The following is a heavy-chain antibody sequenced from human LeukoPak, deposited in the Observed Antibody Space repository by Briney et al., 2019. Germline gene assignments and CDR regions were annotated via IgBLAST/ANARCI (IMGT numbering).Heavy chain of an antibody. D-gene: IGHD2-15*01. J-gene: IGHJ5*02. CDR2: IIPIFGTA. Sequence: ASVKVSCKASGGTFSSYAISRVRQAPGQGLEWMGGIIPIFGTANYAQKFQGRVTITADESTSTAYMELSSLRSEDTAVYYCARGGIVVVVAAARYNWFDPWGQGTLVTVSS. V-gene: IGHV1-69*13. CDR3: ARGGIVVVVAAARYNWFDP. CDR1: GGTFSSYA.